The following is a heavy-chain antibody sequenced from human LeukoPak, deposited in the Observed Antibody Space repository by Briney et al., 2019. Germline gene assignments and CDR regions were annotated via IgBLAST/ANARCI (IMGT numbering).Heavy chain of an antibody. V-gene: IGHV3-53*01. CDR2: IYSGGST. J-gene: IGHJ4*02. Sequence: GGSLRLSCAASGFTVSSNYMSWVRQAPGKGLEWVSVIYSGGSTYYADSVKGRFTISRDNSKNTLYLQMNSLRAEDTAVYYCARDCYGLAPCHWGQGTLVTVSS. CDR3: ARDCYGLAPCH. CDR1: GFTVSSNY. D-gene: IGHD5-18*01.